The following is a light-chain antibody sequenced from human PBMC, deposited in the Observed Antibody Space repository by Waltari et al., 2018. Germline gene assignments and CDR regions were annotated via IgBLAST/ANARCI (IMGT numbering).Light chain of an antibody. J-gene: IGKJ2*01. CDR3: QQRSSWTPHT. CDR1: HSVGTY. V-gene: IGKV3-11*01. CDR2: DAS. Sequence: EIVLTQPPATLSLSPGETATLSCRASHSVGTYLAWYQQKPGHAPRLPIYDASTRATGIPDRFRGSGSGTDFTLTISSLEPEDFALYYCQQRSSWTPHTFGQGARLEIK.